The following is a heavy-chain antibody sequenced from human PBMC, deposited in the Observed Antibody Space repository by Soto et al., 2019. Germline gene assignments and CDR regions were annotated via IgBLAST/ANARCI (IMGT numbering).Heavy chain of an antibody. CDR2: MNPNSGNT. Sequence: GASVKVSCKASGYTFTSYDINWVRQATGQGLEWMGWMNPNSGNTGYAQKFQGRVTMTRNTSISTAYMELSSLRSEDTAVYYCARDLIAAAGRDVWGQGTTVTSP. V-gene: IGHV1-8*01. D-gene: IGHD6-13*01. J-gene: IGHJ6*02. CDR1: GYTFTSYD. CDR3: ARDLIAAAGRDV.